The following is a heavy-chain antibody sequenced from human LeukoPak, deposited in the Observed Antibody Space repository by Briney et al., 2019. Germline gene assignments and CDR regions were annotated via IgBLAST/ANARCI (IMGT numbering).Heavy chain of an antibody. CDR1: GFTFSGYW. Sequence: GGSLRLSCAASGFTFSGYWLHWVRQDPGKGLVWVSRISSDGSSTSYADSVKGRFTISRDNAKNTLCLQMNSLRAEDTAVYYCARETTGSYYLDYWGQGTLVTVSS. D-gene: IGHD3-10*01. V-gene: IGHV3-74*01. J-gene: IGHJ4*02. CDR3: ARETTGSYYLDY. CDR2: ISSDGSST.